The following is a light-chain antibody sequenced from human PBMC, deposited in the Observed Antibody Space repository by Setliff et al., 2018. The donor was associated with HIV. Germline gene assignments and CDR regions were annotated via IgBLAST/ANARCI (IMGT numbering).Light chain of an antibody. J-gene: IGLJ1*01. CDR1: SSNIGAGYS. CDR2: GNN. V-gene: IGLV1-40*01. CDR3: NSYTTSGTRV. Sequence: QSVLTQPPSVSGAPGQRVTISCTGSSSNIGAGYSVHWYQQFPGTAPKLLIYGNNNRPSGVPDRFSGSKSVNTASLTISGLQTEDEADYYCNSYTTSGTRVFGTGTKVTVL.